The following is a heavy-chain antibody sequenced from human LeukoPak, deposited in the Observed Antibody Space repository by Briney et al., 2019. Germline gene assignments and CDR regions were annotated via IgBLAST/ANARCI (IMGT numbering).Heavy chain of an antibody. J-gene: IGHJ3*02. CDR2: ISWNSGSI. CDR3: AKDILGGSSWYGAFDI. CDR1: GFTFDDYA. V-gene: IGHV3-9*03. Sequence: PGGSLRLSCAASGFTFDDYAMHWVRQAPGKGLEWVSGISWNSGSIGYADSVKGRFTISRDNAKNSLYLQMNSLRAEDMALYYCAKDILGGSSWYGAFDIWGQGTMVTVYS. D-gene: IGHD6-13*01.